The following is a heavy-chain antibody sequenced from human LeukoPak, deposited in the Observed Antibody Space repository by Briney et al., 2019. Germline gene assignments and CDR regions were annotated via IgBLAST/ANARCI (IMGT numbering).Heavy chain of an antibody. CDR1: GGSFSGYY. D-gene: IGHD3-16*01. J-gene: IGHJ6*03. Sequence: SETLSLTCAVYGGSFSGYYWSWIRQPPGKGLEWIGEINHSGSTNYNPSLKSRVTISVDTSKNQFSLKLSSVTAADTAVYYCARGRFYMDVWGKGTTVTVSS. V-gene: IGHV4-34*01. CDR2: INHSGST. CDR3: ARGRFYMDV.